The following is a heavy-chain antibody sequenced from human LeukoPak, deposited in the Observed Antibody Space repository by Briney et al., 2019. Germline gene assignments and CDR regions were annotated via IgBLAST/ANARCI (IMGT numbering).Heavy chain of an antibody. CDR3: ARDRIQKLRHFDY. V-gene: IGHV1-2*02. D-gene: IGHD6-6*01. Sequence: ASVKVSCKASGYTFTGYYMHWVRQAPGQGLEWMGWINPNSGGTNYAQKFQGRVTMTRDTSVSTAYMELSRLRSDDTAVYYCARDRIQKLRHFDYWGQGTLVTVSS. J-gene: IGHJ4*02. CDR2: INPNSGGT. CDR1: GYTFTGYY.